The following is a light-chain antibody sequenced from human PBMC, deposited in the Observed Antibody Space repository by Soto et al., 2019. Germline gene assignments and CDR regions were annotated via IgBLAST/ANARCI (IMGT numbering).Light chain of an antibody. CDR2: GAS. V-gene: IGKV3-20*01. CDR1: QSVSSSF. J-gene: IGKJ2*01. CDR3: QQYVNSPRT. Sequence: EIVLTQSPGTLSLSPGDKATLSCRASQSVSSSFLAWYQQKPGQAPRLLIYGASSRATGIPDRFSGRGSGTDFTLSISRLEPEYFAVYSCQQYVNSPRTFGPSTKLEI.